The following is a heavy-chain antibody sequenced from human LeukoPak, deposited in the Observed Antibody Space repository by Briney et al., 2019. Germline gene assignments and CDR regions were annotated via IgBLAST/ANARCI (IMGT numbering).Heavy chain of an antibody. V-gene: IGHV1-18*01. CDR2: ISAYNGNT. J-gene: IGHJ4*02. CDR1: GYTFTSYG. Sequence: ASVKVSCKASGYTFTSYGINWVRRAPGQGLEWMGWISAYNGNTNYAQKLQGRVTMTTDTSTNTAYMELRSLRFDDTAVYYCARDRSESDYWGRGTLVTVSS. CDR3: ARDRSESDY.